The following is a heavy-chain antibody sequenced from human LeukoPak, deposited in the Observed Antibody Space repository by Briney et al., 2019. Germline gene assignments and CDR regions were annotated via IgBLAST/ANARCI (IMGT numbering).Heavy chain of an antibody. CDR2: INPNSGGT. J-gene: IGHJ6*03. D-gene: IGHD3-9*01. Sequence: ASVKVSCKASGYTFTGYYMHWVRQAPGQGLEWMGWINPNSGGTNYAQKFQGRVTMTRDTSISTAYMELSRLRSDDTAVYYCARANDILTGYYYMDVWGKGTTVTVSS. V-gene: IGHV1-2*02. CDR3: ARANDILTGYYYMDV. CDR1: GYTFTGYY.